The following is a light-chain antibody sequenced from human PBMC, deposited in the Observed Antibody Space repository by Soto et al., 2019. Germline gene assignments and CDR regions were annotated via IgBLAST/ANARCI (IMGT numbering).Light chain of an antibody. CDR1: QSISDT. V-gene: IGKV3-15*01. J-gene: IGKJ1*01. CDR3: QQYNNWPWT. Sequence: EILMTQSPATLSLSPGGRATLSFMASQSISDTLAWYQQKPGQAPRLLIHGASTRATGFPARFSGSGSGTDFTLTISSLQSEDFAVYYCQQYNNWPWTFGQGTKVDI. CDR2: GAS.